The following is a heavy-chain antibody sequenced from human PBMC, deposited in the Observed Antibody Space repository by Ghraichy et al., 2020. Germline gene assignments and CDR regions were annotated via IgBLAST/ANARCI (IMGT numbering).Heavy chain of an antibody. CDR3: AREGPYDFWSGYCVDV. V-gene: IGHV4-30-4*01. J-gene: IGHJ6*02. D-gene: IGHD3-3*01. CDR2: IYYSGST. CDR1: GGSISSGDYY. Sequence: SETLSLTCTVSGGSISSGDYYWSWIRQPPGKGLEWIGYIYYSGSTYYNPSLKSRVTISVDTSKNQFSLKLSSVTAADTAVYYCAREGPYDFWSGYCVDVWGQGTTVTVSS.